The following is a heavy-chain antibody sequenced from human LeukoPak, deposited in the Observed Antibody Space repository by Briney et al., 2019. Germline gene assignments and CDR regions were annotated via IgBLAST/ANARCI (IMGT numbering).Heavy chain of an antibody. D-gene: IGHD6-19*01. CDR2: IYYSGST. J-gene: IGHJ4*02. Sequence: PSETLSLTCTVSGGSISSYYWSWIRQPPGKGPEWIGYIYYSGSTKYNPSLKSRVTISVDTSKNQFSLRLTSVTAADTAVYYCARHRRAEQWLVPFNYWGQGTLVTVSS. V-gene: IGHV4-59*08. CDR3: ARHRRAEQWLVPFNY. CDR1: GGSISSYY.